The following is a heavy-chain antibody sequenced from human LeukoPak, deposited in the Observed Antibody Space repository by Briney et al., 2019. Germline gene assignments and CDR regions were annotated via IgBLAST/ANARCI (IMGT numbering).Heavy chain of an antibody. CDR2: IYHSGST. D-gene: IGHD3-10*01. V-gene: IGHV4-30-2*01. J-gene: IGHJ4*02. CDR1: GGSLSRGGYY. Sequence: PSETLSLTCTVSGGSLSRGGYYWSWIRQPPGKGLEWIAYIYHSGSTNYNPSLKSRVTISVDRSKNQFSLKLSSVTAADTAVYYCARTTYGSGSYYARRGTFDYWGQGTLVTVSS. CDR3: ARTTYGSGSYYARRGTFDY.